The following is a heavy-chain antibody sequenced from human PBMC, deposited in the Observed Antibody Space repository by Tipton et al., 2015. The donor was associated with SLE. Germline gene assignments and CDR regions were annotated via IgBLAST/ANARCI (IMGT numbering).Heavy chain of an antibody. CDR3: ARRDYGGNYGY. D-gene: IGHD4-23*01. Sequence: TLSLTCAVYGGSFSDYFWSWIRQPPGKGLEWIGEINHSGSTNYNPSLKSRVTISVDTSKNQFSLKLSSVTAADTAVYYCARRDYGGNYGYWGQGTLVTVSS. V-gene: IGHV4-34*01. J-gene: IGHJ4*02. CDR2: INHSGST. CDR1: GGSFSDYF.